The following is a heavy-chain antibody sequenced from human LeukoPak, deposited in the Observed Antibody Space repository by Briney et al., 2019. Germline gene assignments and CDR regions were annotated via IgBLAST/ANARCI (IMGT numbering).Heavy chain of an antibody. D-gene: IGHD2-8*01. CDR1: GFTFSSYA. CDR2: ISYDGSNK. Sequence: AGGSLRLSCAASGFTFSSYAMHWVRQAPGKGLEWVAVISYDGSNKYYADSVKGRFTISRDNSKNTLYLQMNSLRAEDTAVYYCAKDRVYAIPKYYFDYWGQGTLVTVSS. V-gene: IGHV3-30-3*01. CDR3: AKDRVYAIPKYYFDY. J-gene: IGHJ4*02.